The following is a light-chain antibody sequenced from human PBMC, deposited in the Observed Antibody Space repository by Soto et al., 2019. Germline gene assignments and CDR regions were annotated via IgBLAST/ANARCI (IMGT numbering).Light chain of an antibody. CDR1: QDISNY. CDR3: QQYDNLPIT. CDR2: DAS. V-gene: IGKV1-33*01. Sequence: DIQMTQSPSSRSASVGDRVTITCLASQDISNYLNWYQQKPGKAPKLLIYDASNLETGVPSRFSGSGSGTDFTFTFSSLQPEDIATYYCQQYDNLPITFGQGTRLEIK. J-gene: IGKJ5*01.